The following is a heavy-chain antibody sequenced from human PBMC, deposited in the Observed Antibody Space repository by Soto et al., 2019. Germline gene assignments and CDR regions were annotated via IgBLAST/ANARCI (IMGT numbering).Heavy chain of an antibody. J-gene: IGHJ4*02. CDR3: AHTISYSGYDY. D-gene: IGHD5-12*01. V-gene: IGHV2-5*02. Sequence: QITLKESGPTLVKPTQTLTLTCTFSGFSLNTSGVGVAWIRQPPGKALEWLALIFWDDDKRYSPPLKSRLTITKDTSKNQVVLTMTNVDPVDTATYYCAHTISYSGYDYWGQGTLVTVSS. CDR1: GFSLNTSGVG. CDR2: IFWDDDK.